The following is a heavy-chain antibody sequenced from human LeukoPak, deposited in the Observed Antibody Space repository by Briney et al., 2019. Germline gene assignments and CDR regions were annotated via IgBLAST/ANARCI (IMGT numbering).Heavy chain of an antibody. CDR1: GYTFTGYY. CDR2: INPNSGGT. J-gene: IGHJ4*02. V-gene: IGHV1-2*02. Sequence: ASVKVSCKASGYTFTGYYMHWVRQAPGQGLEWMGWINPNSGGTNYAQKFQGRVTVTRDTSISTAYMELSRLRSDDTAVYYCARGSLSLRFLEGWGQGTLVTVSS. D-gene: IGHD3-3*01. CDR3: ARGSLSLRFLEG.